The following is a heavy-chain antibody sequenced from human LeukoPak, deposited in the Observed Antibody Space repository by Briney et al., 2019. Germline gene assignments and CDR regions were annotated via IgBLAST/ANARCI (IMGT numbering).Heavy chain of an antibody. V-gene: IGHV3-21*01. CDR3: ARDRGYYDSSGYTPIDY. D-gene: IGHD3-22*01. CDR1: GFTFSSYS. CDR2: ISSSSSYI. J-gene: IGHJ4*02. Sequence: GGSLRLSCAASGFTFSSYSMNWVRQAPGKGLEWVSSISSSSSYIYYADSVKGRFTISRDNAMNSLYLQMNSLRAEDTAVYYCARDRGYYDSSGYTPIDYWGQGTLVTVSS.